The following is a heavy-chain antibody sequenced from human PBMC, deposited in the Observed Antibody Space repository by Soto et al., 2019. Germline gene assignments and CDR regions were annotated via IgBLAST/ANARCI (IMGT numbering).Heavy chain of an antibody. V-gene: IGHV3-33*01. D-gene: IGHD2-8*01. J-gene: IGHJ4*02. CDR1: GFTFSNLG. Sequence: QVQLVESGGGVVQPGRSLRLSCAASGFTFSNLGMHWVRQAPGKGLEWVAVIWYDGSYKYYADSVKGRFTISRDNSKNTLYLQMNSLRAEDTALYYCARQDMVSYYFDSWGQGTLVTVSS. CDR3: ARQDMVSYYFDS. CDR2: IWYDGSYK.